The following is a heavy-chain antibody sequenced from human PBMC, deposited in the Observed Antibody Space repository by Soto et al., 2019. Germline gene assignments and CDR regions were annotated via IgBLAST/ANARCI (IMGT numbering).Heavy chain of an antibody. CDR2: ISSSSSYI. CDR1: GFTFSSYS. V-gene: IGHV3-21*01. J-gene: IGHJ6*02. Sequence: GGSLRLSCAASGFTFSSYSMNWVRQAPGEGLEWVSSISSSSSYIYYADSVKGRFTISRDNAKNSLYLQMNSLRAEDTAVYYCARDRAPRYSYGYDYYYGMDVWGQGTTVTVSS. CDR3: ARDRAPRYSYGYDYYYGMDV. D-gene: IGHD5-18*01.